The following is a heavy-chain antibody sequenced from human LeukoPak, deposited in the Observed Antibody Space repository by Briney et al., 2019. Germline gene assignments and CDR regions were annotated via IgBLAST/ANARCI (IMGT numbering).Heavy chain of an antibody. D-gene: IGHD1-7*01. Sequence: ASVKVSCKASGGTFSSYAISWVRQAPGQGLEWMGGIIPIFGTANYAQKFQGRVTITAAESTSTAYMELSSLRSEDTAVYYCARVNWNYPLNWFDPWGQGTLVTVSS. J-gene: IGHJ5*02. CDR3: ARVNWNYPLNWFDP. CDR1: GGTFSSYA. V-gene: IGHV1-69*13. CDR2: IIPIFGTA.